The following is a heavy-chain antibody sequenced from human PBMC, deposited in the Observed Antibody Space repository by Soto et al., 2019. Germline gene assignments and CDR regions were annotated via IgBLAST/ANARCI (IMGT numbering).Heavy chain of an antibody. Sequence: SETLSLTCTVSGGSIRTSGYSWGWIRRPPGKGLEWIATISYSGSTYYNPSLKSRVTMSVDTSKNQFSLKLSSVTAADTAVYYCARGFGYDYVWGSYRYTSYFHYWGQGTLVTVPS. D-gene: IGHD3-16*02. CDR3: ARGFGYDYVWGSYRYTSYFHY. CDR2: ISYSGST. V-gene: IGHV4-39*01. CDR1: GGSIRTSGYS. J-gene: IGHJ4*02.